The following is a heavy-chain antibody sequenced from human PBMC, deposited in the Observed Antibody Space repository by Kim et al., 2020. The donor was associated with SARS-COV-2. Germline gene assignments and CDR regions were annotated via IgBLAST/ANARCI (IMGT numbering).Heavy chain of an antibody. Sequence: GGSLILSCAASGFTFSSYWMSWVRQAPGKGLEWVANIKQDGSEKYYVDSVKGRFTISRDNAKNSLYLQMNSLRAEDTAVYYCATIPRALITMVRGGWFDPWGQGTLVTVSS. J-gene: IGHJ5*02. D-gene: IGHD3-10*01. V-gene: IGHV3-7*01. CDR1: GFTFSSYW. CDR3: ATIPRALITMVRGGWFDP. CDR2: IKQDGSEK.